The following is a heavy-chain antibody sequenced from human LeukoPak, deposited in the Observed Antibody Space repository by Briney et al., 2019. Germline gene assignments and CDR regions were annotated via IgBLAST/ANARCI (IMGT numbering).Heavy chain of an antibody. D-gene: IGHD3-3*01. V-gene: IGHV3-30*02. J-gene: IGHJ1*01. CDR3: ACSKSSVFWSGYLEAFHH. CDR1: GVTLSRYG. Sequence: TGGSLRLSCAASGVTLSRYGMHWVRQAPGKGLEWLAFIRYDGSNRNYADSVQGRFTIFRDNSKNTLYLQMNSLRPGDTAVYYCACSKSSVFWSGYLEAFHHWGQGTLVTVSS. CDR2: IRYDGSNR.